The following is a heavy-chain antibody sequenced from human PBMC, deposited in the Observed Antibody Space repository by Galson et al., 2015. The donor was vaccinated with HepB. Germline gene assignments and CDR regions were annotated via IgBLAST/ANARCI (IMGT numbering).Heavy chain of an antibody. D-gene: IGHD3-22*01. CDR2: IIPIFGTA. CDR3: AREGGESSGYTYYFDY. CDR1: GGTFSSYA. Sequence: SVKVSCKASGGTFSSYAISWVRQAPGQGLEWMGGIIPIFGTANYAQKFQGRVTITADESTSTAYMELSSLRSEDTAVYYCAREGGESSGYTYYFDYWGQGTLVTVSS. V-gene: IGHV1-69*13. J-gene: IGHJ4*02.